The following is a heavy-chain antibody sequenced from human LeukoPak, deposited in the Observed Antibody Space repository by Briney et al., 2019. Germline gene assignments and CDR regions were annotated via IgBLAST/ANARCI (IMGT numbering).Heavy chain of an antibody. CDR2: IYYSGST. J-gene: IGHJ4*02. D-gene: IGHD4-17*01. CDR1: GGSISSYY. V-gene: IGHV4-59*01. CDR3: ARDRDYGLFDY. Sequence: SETLSLTCTVSGGSISSYYWSWIRQPPGKGLEWIGYIYYSGSTDYNPSLKSRVTISVDTSKNQFSLKLSSVTAADTAVHYCARDRDYGLFDYWGQGTLVTVSS.